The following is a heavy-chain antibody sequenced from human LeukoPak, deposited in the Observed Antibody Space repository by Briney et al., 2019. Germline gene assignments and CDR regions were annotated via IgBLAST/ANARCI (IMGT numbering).Heavy chain of an antibody. CDR1: GFTFNSYW. Sequence: GGSLRLSCTVSGFTFNSYWMSWVRQAPGKGLEWVANIKQDGSEIYYVDSVEGRFTISRDNAKNSLYLQMDSLRTEDTAIYYCARDLGLFDYVWGHYHPFDYWGQGTLVTVSS. J-gene: IGHJ4*02. CDR2: IKQDGSEI. CDR3: ARDLGLFDYVWGHYHPFDY. V-gene: IGHV3-7*01. D-gene: IGHD3-16*02.